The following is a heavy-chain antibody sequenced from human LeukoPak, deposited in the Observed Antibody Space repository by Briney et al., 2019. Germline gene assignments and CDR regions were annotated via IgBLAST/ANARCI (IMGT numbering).Heavy chain of an antibody. CDR1: GFTFSSYS. J-gene: IGHJ6*03. CDR2: ISSSSSTI. CDR3: AREKEGYCSRTSCYLDYYYYYMDV. V-gene: IGHV3-48*01. D-gene: IGHD2-2*01. Sequence: QAGGSLRLSCAASGFTFSSYSMNWVRQAPGKGLEWVSYISSSSSTIYYADSVKGRFTISRDNAKNSLYLQMNSLRAEDTAVYYCAREKEGYCSRTSCYLDYYYYYMDVWGKGTTVTISS.